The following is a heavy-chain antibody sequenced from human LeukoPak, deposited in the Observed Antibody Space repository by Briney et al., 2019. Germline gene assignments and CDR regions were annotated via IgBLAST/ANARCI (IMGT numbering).Heavy chain of an antibody. J-gene: IGHJ4*02. Sequence: SETLSLTCTVSGGSISSYYWSWIRQPPGKGLEWIGYIYYSGSTNYNPSLKSRVTISVDTSKNLFSLKLSSVTAADTAVYYCARESITGTTDYWGQGTLVAVSS. V-gene: IGHV4-59*01. CDR3: ARESITGTTDY. CDR1: GGSISSYY. CDR2: IYYSGST. D-gene: IGHD1-7*01.